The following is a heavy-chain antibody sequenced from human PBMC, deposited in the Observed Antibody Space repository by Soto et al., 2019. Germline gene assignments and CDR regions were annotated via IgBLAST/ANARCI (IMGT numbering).Heavy chain of an antibody. V-gene: IGHV3-23*01. CDR1: GFTFSSYA. D-gene: IGHD6-19*01. J-gene: IGHJ3*02. Sequence: GSLRLSCAASGFTFSSYAMSWVRQAPGKGLEWVSAISGSGGSTYYADSVKGRFTISRDNSKNTLYLQMNSLRAEDTAVYYCAIPPPFSGWYPDAFDIWGQGTMVTVSS. CDR2: ISGSGGST. CDR3: AIPPPFSGWYPDAFDI.